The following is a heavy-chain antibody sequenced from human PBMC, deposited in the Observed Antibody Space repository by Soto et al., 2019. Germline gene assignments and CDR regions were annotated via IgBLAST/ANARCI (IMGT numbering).Heavy chain of an antibody. Sequence: QVQLVQSGAEVKKPGASVKVSCKTSGYTFISYGISWVRQAPGQGLEWMGWISAYNGNTNYAQKGQGRVTMTTAQFTRTAYMEVGRQRSDDTAGVYCGRALGGPERGFDPWGQGTLVIVSS. CDR3: GRALGGPERGFDP. CDR1: GYTFISYG. J-gene: IGHJ5*02. D-gene: IGHD3-10*01. CDR2: ISAYNGNT. V-gene: IGHV1-18*01.